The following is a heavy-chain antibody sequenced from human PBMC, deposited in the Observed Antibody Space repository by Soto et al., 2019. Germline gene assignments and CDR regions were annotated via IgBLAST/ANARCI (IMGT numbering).Heavy chain of an antibody. D-gene: IGHD6-19*01. J-gene: IGHJ4*02. V-gene: IGHV1-69*13. CDR3: ARASYSSGWSKYFDY. CDR1: GGPFSSYA. Sequence: SVKVSCKASGGPFSSYAISWVRQAPGQGLEWMGGIIPIFGTANYAQKFQGRVTITADESTSTAYMELSSLRSEDTAVYYCARASYSSGWSKYFDYWGQGTLVTVSS. CDR2: IIPIFGTA.